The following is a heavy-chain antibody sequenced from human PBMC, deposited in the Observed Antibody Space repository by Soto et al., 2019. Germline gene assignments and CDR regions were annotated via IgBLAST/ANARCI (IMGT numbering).Heavy chain of an antibody. J-gene: IGHJ4*02. CDR1: GRSINSSDYY. CDR2: IYNTGST. CDR3: ATRKHLVTSYYFDY. V-gene: IGHV4-39*01. Sequence: SETLSLTCTLSGRSINSSDYYWGWIRQPPGKGLEWIGSIYNTGSTYYNPSLKSRVTMSVDTSKNQFPLKLGSVTAADTALYYCATRKHLVTSYYFDYWGQGTLVTVSS. D-gene: IGHD6-13*01.